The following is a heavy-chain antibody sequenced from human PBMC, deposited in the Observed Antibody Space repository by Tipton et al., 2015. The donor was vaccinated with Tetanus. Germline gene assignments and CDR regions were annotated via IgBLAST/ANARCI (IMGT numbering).Heavy chain of an antibody. D-gene: IGHD2-15*01. CDR1: GGSIIVSNFY. Sequence: TLSLTCRVSGGSIIVSNFYWGWIRQPPGKGLEWIGSIQYTGSTYLNPSLKSRVTISVDTSKNQFSLNLTSVTAADTAFYYCARQSCSGGSCRFDPWGQGTLVTVSS. V-gene: IGHV4-39*01. CDR3: ARQSCSGGSCRFDP. J-gene: IGHJ5*02. CDR2: IQYTGST.